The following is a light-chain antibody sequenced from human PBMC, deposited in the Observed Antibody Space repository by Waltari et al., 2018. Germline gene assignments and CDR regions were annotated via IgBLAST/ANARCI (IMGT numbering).Light chain of an antibody. CDR2: AAS. CDR1: QGISSY. CDR3: QQYYSNPAT. Sequence: AIRMTQSPSSLSASPGDRVPITCRASQGISSYLAWYQQKPGKAPKLLIYAASTLQSGVPSRFSGSGSGTDFTLTISCLQSEDFATYYCQQYYSNPATFGQGTKVEIK. V-gene: IGKV1-8*01. J-gene: IGKJ1*01.